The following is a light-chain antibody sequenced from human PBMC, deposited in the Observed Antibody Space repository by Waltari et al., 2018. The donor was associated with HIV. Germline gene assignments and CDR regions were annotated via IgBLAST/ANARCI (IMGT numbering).Light chain of an antibody. V-gene: IGLV1-47*01. J-gene: IGLJ3*02. Sequence: QSVLTQPPSASGTPGQRVTISCSGSSSNIGSNYIYWYQQLPGTAPKLLIYRNNQGPSGVPDRFSGSKSGTSASLAISGLRSEDEADYSCAAWDDSLSGWVFGGGTKLTVL. CDR1: SSNIGSNY. CDR3: AAWDDSLSGWV. CDR2: RNN.